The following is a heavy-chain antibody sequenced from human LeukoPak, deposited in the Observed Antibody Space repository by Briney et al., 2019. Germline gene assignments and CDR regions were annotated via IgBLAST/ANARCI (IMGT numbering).Heavy chain of an antibody. V-gene: IGHV3-48*03. CDR3: ANVNAMSTGY. J-gene: IGHJ4*02. Sequence: GGSLRLSCSASGFTFSSYEMNWVRQAPGKGLEWISYITGSGDTIYYADSVKGRFTISRDNSKNTLYLQMNSLRAEDTAVYYCANVNAMSTGYWGQGTLVTVSS. CDR2: ITGSGDTI. D-gene: IGHD2-2*01. CDR1: GFTFSSYE.